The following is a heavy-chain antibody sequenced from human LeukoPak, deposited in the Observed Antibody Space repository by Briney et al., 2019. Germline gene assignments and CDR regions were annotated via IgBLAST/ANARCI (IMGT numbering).Heavy chain of an antibody. CDR3: ARALYSSGWYPDY. V-gene: IGHV3-74*01. Sequence: GGSLRLSCAASGFTFSSYWMHWVRQAPEKGLVWVSRINSDGSSTSYADSVKGRFTISRDNAKNTLYLQMNSLRAEDTAVYYCARALYSSGWYPDYWGQGTLVTVSS. CDR1: GFTFSSYW. CDR2: INSDGSST. D-gene: IGHD6-19*01. J-gene: IGHJ4*02.